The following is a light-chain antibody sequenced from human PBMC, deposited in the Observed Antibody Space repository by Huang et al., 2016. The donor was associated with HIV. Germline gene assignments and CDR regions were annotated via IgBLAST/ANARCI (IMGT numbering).Light chain of an antibody. V-gene: IGKV1-9*01. CDR1: PGISSY. Sequence: IQLTQSPSSLSASVGDRVTISCRASPGISSYLAWYQQKPGKAPKLLIYAASTLQSGVPSRFSGSGSGTDCTLTITSLQPEDFATYYCQQLNGYPLTFGGGTKVEIK. J-gene: IGKJ4*01. CDR2: AAS. CDR3: QQLNGYPLT.